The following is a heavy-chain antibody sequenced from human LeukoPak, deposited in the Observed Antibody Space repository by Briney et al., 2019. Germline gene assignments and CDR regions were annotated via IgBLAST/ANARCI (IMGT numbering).Heavy chain of an antibody. CDR2: VYYSGTT. V-gene: IGHV4-34*01. CDR1: GFTFNSYS. CDR3: ASVWTGYLNWFDP. J-gene: IGHJ5*02. D-gene: IGHD3/OR15-3a*01. Sequence: SGGSLRLSCAASGFTFNSYSMNWVRQSPGKGLEWIGNVYYSGTTYYNPSLKNRVTISVDTSKNQFSLKLSSVTAADTAVYYCASVWTGYLNWFDPWGQGTLVTVSS.